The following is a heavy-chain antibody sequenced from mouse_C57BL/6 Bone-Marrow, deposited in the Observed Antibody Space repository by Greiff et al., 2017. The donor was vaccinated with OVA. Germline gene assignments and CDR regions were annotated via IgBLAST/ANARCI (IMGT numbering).Heavy chain of an antibody. CDR1: GYTFTDYE. CDR3: ARSGPCYWYFDV. D-gene: IGHD3-1*01. V-gene: IGHV1-15*01. J-gene: IGHJ1*03. Sequence: QVQLKESGAELVRPGASVTLSCKASGYTFTDYEMHWVKQTPVHGLEWIGAIDPETGGTAYNQKFKGKATLTADKSSSTAYMQFSSLTSEDSAIYYCARSGPCYWYFDVWGTGTTVTVSS. CDR2: IDPETGGT.